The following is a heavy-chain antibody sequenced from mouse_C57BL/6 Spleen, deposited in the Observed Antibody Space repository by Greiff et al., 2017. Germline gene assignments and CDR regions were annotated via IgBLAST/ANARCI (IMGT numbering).Heavy chain of an antibody. D-gene: IGHD2-5*01. V-gene: IGHV1-80*01. CDR1: GYAFSSYW. J-gene: IGHJ4*01. CDR3: ARSDYSNGGYAMDY. CDR2: IYPGDGDT. Sequence: QVQLKESGAELVKPGASVKISCKASGYAFSSYWMNWVKQRPGKGLEWIGQIYPGDGDTNYNGKFKGKATLTADKSSSTAYMQLSSLTSEDSAVYFCARSDYSNGGYAMDYWGQGTSVTVSS.